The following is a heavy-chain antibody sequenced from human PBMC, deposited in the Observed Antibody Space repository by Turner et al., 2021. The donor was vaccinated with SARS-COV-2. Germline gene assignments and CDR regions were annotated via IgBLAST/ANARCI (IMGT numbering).Heavy chain of an antibody. CDR2: IDSGGST. V-gene: IGHV3-53*01. CDR1: GFTVSSNY. D-gene: IGHD4-17*01. CDR3: ARDYGDYYFDD. J-gene: IGHJ4*01. Sequence: EVQLVESGGGLIQPGGSLRLSCAASGFTVSSNYMSWFRQAQGKGLVCVSVIDSGGSTYYADSVKGRFTISRDNSKNTLYLQMNSLRAEYTAVYYCARDYGDYYFDDWGHGTLVTVSS.